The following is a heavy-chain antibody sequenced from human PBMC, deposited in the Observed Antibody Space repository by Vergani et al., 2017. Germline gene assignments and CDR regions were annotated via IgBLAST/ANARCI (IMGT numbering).Heavy chain of an antibody. CDR1: GFTFSSSW. CDR3: ARDEDRVSYGIDY. J-gene: IGHJ4*02. V-gene: IGHV3-7*01. Sequence: EVQLVESGGGLVQPGGSLRLSCAASGFTFSSSWMSWVRQAPGKGLEWVANIKQDGSEKYYVDSVKGRFTISRDNAKNSLYLQMNSLRAEDTAVYYCARDEDRVSYGIDYWGQGTLVTVSS. D-gene: IGHD5-18*01. CDR2: IKQDGSEK.